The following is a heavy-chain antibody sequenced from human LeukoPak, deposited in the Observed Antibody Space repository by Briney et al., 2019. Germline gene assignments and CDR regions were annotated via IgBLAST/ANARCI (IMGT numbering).Heavy chain of an antibody. V-gene: IGHV4-61*05. Sequence: SETLSLTCTVSGGSISSSSYYWGWIRQPPGKGLEWIGYIYYSGSTNYKPSLKSRVTISVDTSKNQFSLKLNSVTAADTAVYYCARGYTSGWSLSFDYWGQGTLVTVSS. CDR1: GGSISSSSYY. J-gene: IGHJ4*02. D-gene: IGHD6-19*01. CDR3: ARGYTSGWSLSFDY. CDR2: IYYSGST.